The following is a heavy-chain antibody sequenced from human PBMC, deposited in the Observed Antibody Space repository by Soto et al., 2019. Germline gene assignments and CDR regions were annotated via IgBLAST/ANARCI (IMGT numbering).Heavy chain of an antibody. Sequence: GGSLRLSXAASGFSFGGYALSWVRQAPGKGLEWVSTISGSDGKTFYADSVKGRFSISRDTSQNTLYLQMNSLRADDTAIYYCARWSYLDYWGQGTRVTVSS. CDR3: ARWSYLDY. J-gene: IGHJ4*02. CDR2: ISGSDGKT. CDR1: GFSFGGYA. D-gene: IGHD3-3*01. V-gene: IGHV3-23*01.